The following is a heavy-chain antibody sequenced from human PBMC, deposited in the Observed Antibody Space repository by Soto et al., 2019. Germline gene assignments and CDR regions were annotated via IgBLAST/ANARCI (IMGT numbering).Heavy chain of an antibody. V-gene: IGHV3-64D*06. J-gene: IGHJ4*02. Sequence: QPGGSLRLSCSASGFPFSRFAIHWVRQAPGKGLVYVSGISFNGGDAYHADSVKGRFSISRDNSKNTVYLQMSSLRAEDTAVYYCVKDGAVTFSGWFFDYWGQGTPVTVSS. CDR2: ISFNGGDA. CDR1: GFPFSRFA. CDR3: VKDGAVTFSGWFFDY. D-gene: IGHD4-4*01.